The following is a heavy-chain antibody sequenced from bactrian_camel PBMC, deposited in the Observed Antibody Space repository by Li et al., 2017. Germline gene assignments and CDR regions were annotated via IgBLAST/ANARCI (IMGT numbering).Heavy chain of an antibody. CDR2: IDSTGKST. J-gene: IGHJ4*01. CDR3: VNGASDVGYNY. Sequence: HVQLVESGGGLVQPGGSLRLSCAASGFDITPYYMSWVRQAPGKGLEWVSGIDSTGKSTHYSDSVKGRFTISRDNAKNTLYLQLTVLKIEDTAMYYCVNGASDVGYNYWGQGTQVTVS. V-gene: IGHV3S6*01. CDR1: GFDITPYY. D-gene: IGHD3*01.